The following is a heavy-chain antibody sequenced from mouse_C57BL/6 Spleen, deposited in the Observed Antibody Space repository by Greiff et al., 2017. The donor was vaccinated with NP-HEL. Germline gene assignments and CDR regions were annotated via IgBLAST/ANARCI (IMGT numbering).Heavy chain of an antibody. CDR2: INPGRGGT. Sequence: VQLQQSGAELVRPGTSVKVSCKASGYAFTNYLIEWVKQRPGQGLEWIGVINPGRGGTNYTEKFKGKATLTPDKSTSTAYMQLSSLTSEDTAVYFWARRGNHCYSNYAAMDYWGQGTSVTVSS. V-gene: IGHV1-54*01. CDR3: ARRGNHCYSNYAAMDY. CDR1: GYAFTNYL. D-gene: IGHD2-5*01. J-gene: IGHJ4*01.